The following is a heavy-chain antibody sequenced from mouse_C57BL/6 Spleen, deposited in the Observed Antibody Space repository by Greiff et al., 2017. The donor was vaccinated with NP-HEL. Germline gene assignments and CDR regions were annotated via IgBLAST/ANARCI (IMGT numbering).Heavy chain of an antibody. CDR1: GYSITSGYY. D-gene: IGHD2-3*01. CDR2: ISYDGSN. V-gene: IGHV3-6*01. J-gene: IGHJ2*01. Sequence: EVQLQQSGPGLVKPSQSLSLTCSVPGYSITSGYYWNWIRQFPGNKLEWMGYISYDGSNNYNPSLKNRIAITRDTSKNQFFLKLNSVTTEDTATYYCARDRGDDGGYWGQGTTLTGSS. CDR3: ARDRGDDGGY.